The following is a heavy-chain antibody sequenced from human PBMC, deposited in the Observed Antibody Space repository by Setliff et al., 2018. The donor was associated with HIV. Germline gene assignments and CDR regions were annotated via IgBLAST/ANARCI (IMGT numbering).Heavy chain of an antibody. CDR2: IKSKTDGGTT. V-gene: IGHV3-15*01. CDR3: TTEDPWLRFGH. Sequence: GESLKISCAASGFTFNNAWMTWVRQAPGKGLEWVGHIKSKTDGGTTDYAAPVKGRFTTSRDDSKTTLYLRMNSLKTEDTAVYYCTTEDPWLRFGHWGQGTLVTVSS. D-gene: IGHD5-12*01. CDR1: GFTFNNAW. J-gene: IGHJ5*02.